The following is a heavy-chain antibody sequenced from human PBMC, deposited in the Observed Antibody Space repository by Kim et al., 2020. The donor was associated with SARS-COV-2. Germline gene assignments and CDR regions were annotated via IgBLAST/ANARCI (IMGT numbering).Heavy chain of an antibody. V-gene: IGHV4-34*01. D-gene: IGHD3-3*01. Sequence: SETLSLTCAVYGGSFSGYYWSWIRQPPGKGLEWIGEINHSGSTNYNPSLKSRVTISVDTSKNQFSLKLSSVTAADTAVYYCARGRDEEYYDFWSGYYYFDYWGQGTLVTVSS. CDR3: ARGRDEEYYDFWSGYYYFDY. J-gene: IGHJ4*02. CDR2: INHSGST. CDR1: GGSFSGYY.